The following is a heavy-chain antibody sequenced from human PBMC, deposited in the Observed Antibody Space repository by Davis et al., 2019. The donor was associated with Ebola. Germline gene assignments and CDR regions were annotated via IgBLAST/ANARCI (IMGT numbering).Heavy chain of an antibody. CDR1: GFTFSSYA. CDR3: AKVSILVVPAAIRYFDY. J-gene: IGHJ4*02. Sequence: GESLKISCAASGFTFSSYAMSWVRQAPGKGLEWVSAISGSGGSTYYADSVKGRFTISRDNSKNTLYLQMNSLRAEDTAVYYCAKVSILVVPAAIRYFDYWGQGTLVTVSS. D-gene: IGHD2-2*02. V-gene: IGHV3-23*01. CDR2: ISGSGGST.